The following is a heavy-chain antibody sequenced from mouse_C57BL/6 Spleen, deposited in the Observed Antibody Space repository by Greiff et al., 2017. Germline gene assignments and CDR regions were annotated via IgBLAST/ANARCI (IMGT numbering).Heavy chain of an antibody. J-gene: IGHJ1*03. CDR3: ARDALITTVVARGFDV. Sequence: VQLQQPGAELVMPGASVKLSCKASGYTFTSYWMHWVKQRPGQGLEWIGEIDPSDSYTNYNQKFKGKSTLTVDKSSSTAYMQLSSLTSEDSAVYYCARDALITTVVARGFDVWGTGTTVTVSS. CDR2: IDPSDSYT. CDR1: GYTFTSYW. V-gene: IGHV1-69*01. D-gene: IGHD1-1*01.